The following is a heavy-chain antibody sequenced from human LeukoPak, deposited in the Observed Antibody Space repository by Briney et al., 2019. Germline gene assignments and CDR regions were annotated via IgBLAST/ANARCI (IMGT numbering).Heavy chain of an antibody. CDR2: IGHSGGT. J-gene: IGHJ5*02. CDR1: GGSFSDYY. Sequence: SETLSLTCAVYGGSFSDYYWNWIRQPPGKGLEWIGEIGHSGGTNYNLSLKSRVTISLDTSKNQFSLQLSSVTAADTAVYYCARGRKDVVVVVAATGRWFDPWGQGTLVTVSS. CDR3: ARGRKDVVVVVAATGRWFDP. D-gene: IGHD2-15*01. V-gene: IGHV4-34*01.